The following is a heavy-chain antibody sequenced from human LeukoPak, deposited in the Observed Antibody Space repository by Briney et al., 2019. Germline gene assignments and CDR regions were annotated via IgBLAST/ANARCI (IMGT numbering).Heavy chain of an antibody. D-gene: IGHD6-19*01. CDR3: AREATWGQWYFDH. J-gene: IGHJ4*02. CDR1: GFSFSNHG. Sequence: QSGTSLRVSCVASGFSFSNHGMHWVRQAPGKGLEWVSVIASDGGAKFYADSVKGRFTLSRDNPKNMFFLQMNLLTVEDTAIYYCAREATWGQWYFDHWGQGTPVTVSS. CDR2: IASDGGAK. V-gene: IGHV3-30*03.